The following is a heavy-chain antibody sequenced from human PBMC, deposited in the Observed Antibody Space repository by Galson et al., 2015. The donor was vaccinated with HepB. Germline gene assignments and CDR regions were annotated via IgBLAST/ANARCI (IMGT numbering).Heavy chain of an antibody. CDR3: ARGGGYCSGGSCSKDAFDI. Sequence: CKASGYTFTSYYMHWVRQAPGQGLEWMGIINPSGGSTSYAQKFQGRVTMTRDTATSTVYMELSRLRSEDTAVYYCARGGGYCSGGSCSKDAFDIWGQGTMVTVSS. V-gene: IGHV1-46*01. J-gene: IGHJ3*02. CDR2: INPSGGST. D-gene: IGHD2-15*01. CDR1: GYTFTSYY.